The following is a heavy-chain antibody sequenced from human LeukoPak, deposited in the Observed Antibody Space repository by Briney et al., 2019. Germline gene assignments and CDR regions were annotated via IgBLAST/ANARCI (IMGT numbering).Heavy chain of an antibody. Sequence: GGSLRLSCAASGFTVSSNYMSWVRQAPGTGLEWVSIIYDSGSTYYADSVKGRFTISRDNSMNTLYLQMNSLRAEDTAVYYCARTAVTPGSSDAFDIWGQGTMVTVSS. CDR3: ARTAVTPGSSDAFDI. CDR2: IYDSGST. CDR1: GFTVSSNY. D-gene: IGHD4-17*01. J-gene: IGHJ3*02. V-gene: IGHV3-53*01.